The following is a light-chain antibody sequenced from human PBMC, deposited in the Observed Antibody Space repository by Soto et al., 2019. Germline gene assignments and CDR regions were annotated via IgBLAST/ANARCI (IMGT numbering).Light chain of an antibody. V-gene: IGLV2-14*01. Sequence: QSALTQPASVSGSPGQSITISCTGTSSDIGGYYYVSWYQHHPGRAPKLLIYQVTNRPSGVSNRFSGSKSGNTASLIISGLQADDEADYYCTSYSSSDIFYVFGTGTKVTVL. CDR1: SSDIGGYYY. J-gene: IGLJ1*01. CDR3: TSYSSSDIFYV. CDR2: QVT.